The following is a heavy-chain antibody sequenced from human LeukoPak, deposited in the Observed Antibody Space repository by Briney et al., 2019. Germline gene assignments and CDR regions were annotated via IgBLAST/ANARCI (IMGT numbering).Heavy chain of an antibody. CDR2: IDRGVGNT. CDR1: GFTFSIYD. J-gene: IGHJ4*02. CDR3: AKKGQADDDGKPD. D-gene: IGHD1-1*01. Sequence: GGSLRLSCAASGFTFSIYDLSWVRQAPGKGLECVSAIDRGVGNTYYADSVKGRFTISRDNSKNTLYLQMNNLRVDDTAVYYCAKKGQADDDGKPDWGQGTLVTVSS. V-gene: IGHV3-23*01.